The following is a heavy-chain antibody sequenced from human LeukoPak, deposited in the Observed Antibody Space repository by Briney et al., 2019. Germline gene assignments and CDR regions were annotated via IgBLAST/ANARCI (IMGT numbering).Heavy chain of an antibody. CDR3: ARGQSSSWYYYFDY. D-gene: IGHD6-13*01. J-gene: IGHJ4*02. CDR2: IYYSGSA. V-gene: IGHV4-59*01. Sequence: PSETLSLTCTVSGGSISSYYWSWIRQPPGKGLEWIGYIYYSGSANYNPSLKSRVTISVDTSKNQFSLKLSSVTAADTAVYYCARGQSSSWYYYFDYWGQGTLVTVSS. CDR1: GGSISSYY.